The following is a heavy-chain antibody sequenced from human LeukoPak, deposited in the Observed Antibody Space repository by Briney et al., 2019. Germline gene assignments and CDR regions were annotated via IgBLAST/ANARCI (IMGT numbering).Heavy chain of an antibody. Sequence: GGSLRLACAASGFTFRTYHINWVRQAPGKGLEWVSSISSSSTYMYYADSVKGRFTISRDNSKNTLYLQLNSLRVEDTAVYYCAKNRGAGSHYYYHMNVWGKGTTVTVSS. CDR3: AKNRGAGSHYYYHMNV. D-gene: IGHD1-26*01. V-gene: IGHV3-21*04. J-gene: IGHJ6*03. CDR1: GFTFRTYH. CDR2: ISSSSTYM.